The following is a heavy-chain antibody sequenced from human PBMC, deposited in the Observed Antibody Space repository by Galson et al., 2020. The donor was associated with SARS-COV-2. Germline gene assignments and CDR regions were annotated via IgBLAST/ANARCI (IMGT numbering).Heavy chain of an antibody. Sequence: ASVKVSCKTSGYTFTGYYIHWVRRAPGHGLEWLGWINPNSGGADYAQKFQGRVTMTSDTSISTAFVELTSLRSDETAVYYCARGEGIVVAGAPYYYYYMDVWGKGTPVIVSS. CDR2: INPNSGGA. D-gene: IGHD6-19*01. V-gene: IGHV1-2*02. CDR1: GYTFTGYY. J-gene: IGHJ6*03. CDR3: ARGEGIVVAGAPYYYYYMDV.